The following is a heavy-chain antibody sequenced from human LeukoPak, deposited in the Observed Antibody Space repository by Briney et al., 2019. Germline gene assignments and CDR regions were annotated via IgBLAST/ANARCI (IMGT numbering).Heavy chain of an antibody. CDR3: ARSSGY. J-gene: IGHJ4*02. CDR1: GFTFNSYV. V-gene: IGHV3-23*01. Sequence: GGSLRLSCAASGFTFNSYVITWVRQAPGTGLEWVSSISGLGATTFYADSVKGRFTISRDNAKNSLYLQMNSLRAEDTAVYYCARSSGYWGQGTLVTVSS. CDR2: ISGLGATT.